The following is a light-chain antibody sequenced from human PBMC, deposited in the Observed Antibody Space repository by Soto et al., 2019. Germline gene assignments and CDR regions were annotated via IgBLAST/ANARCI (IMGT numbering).Light chain of an antibody. J-gene: IGKJ2*01. CDR2: AAS. Sequence: QMNQSPSSLSASVGDRGTITCRPSQTISNYLNWYQQKTGKAPKFLIYAASTLQNGVPSRFSGRTSGADVTLTINGLQPEDFATYYCQQSYSFSYTFGQGTNLEI. CDR3: QQSYSFSYT. V-gene: IGKV1-39*01. CDR1: QTISNY.